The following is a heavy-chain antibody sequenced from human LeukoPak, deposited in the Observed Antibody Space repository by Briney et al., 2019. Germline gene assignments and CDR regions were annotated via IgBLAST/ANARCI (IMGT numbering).Heavy chain of an antibody. CDR2: IYSSGST. CDR3: ARQAYCSSTRCNPFDH. D-gene: IGHD2-2*01. J-gene: IGHJ4*02. CDR1: GGSISVYY. V-gene: IGHV4-59*08. Sequence: SETLSLTCTVSGGSISVYYGSWIRQPPGKGLEWIGYIYSSGSTNYNPSLKSRVTMTLNTSETHYSMRLSSVTAADTAIYYCARQAYCSSTRCNPFDHWGQGALVTVSS.